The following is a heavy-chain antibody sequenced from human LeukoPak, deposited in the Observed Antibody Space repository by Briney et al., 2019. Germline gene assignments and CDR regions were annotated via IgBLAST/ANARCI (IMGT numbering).Heavy chain of an antibody. J-gene: IGHJ4*02. V-gene: IGHV3-48*04. CDR1: RFTFSSHS. CDR2: ISSSSSTI. Sequence: PGGSLRLSCAASRFTFSSHSMNWVRQAPGKGLEWVSYISSSSSTIYYADSMKGRFTISRDNAKNSLYLQMNSLRAEDTAVYYCVSGLVPAVSYYFDYWGQGTLVTVSS. D-gene: IGHD2-2*01. CDR3: VSGLVPAVSYYFDY.